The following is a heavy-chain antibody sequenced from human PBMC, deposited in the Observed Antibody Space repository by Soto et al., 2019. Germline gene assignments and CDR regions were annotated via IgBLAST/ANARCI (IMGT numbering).Heavy chain of an antibody. Sequence: QVQLVQSGAAVKKPGSAVKVSCKASGGTFSSYTISWVRQAPGQGLEWMGRIIPILGIANYAQKFQGRVTITADKATSTAYMELSSLRSADTAVYYCARDSGAQGMDVWGQGTTVTVSS. CDR2: IIPILGIA. J-gene: IGHJ6*01. V-gene: IGHV1-69*08. CDR1: GGTFSSYT. D-gene: IGHD7-27*01. CDR3: ARDSGAQGMDV.